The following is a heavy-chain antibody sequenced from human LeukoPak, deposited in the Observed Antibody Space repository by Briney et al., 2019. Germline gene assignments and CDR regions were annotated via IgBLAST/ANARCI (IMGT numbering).Heavy chain of an antibody. CDR2: INPVSGGI. CDR3: ARAGIAAAILD. V-gene: IGHV1-2*02. J-gene: IGHJ4*02. CDR1: GYTFTGYY. Sequence: ASVNVSCKASGYTFTGYYMHWVRQAPRQGLEWMGWINPVSGGINYAQQFQGRVTMTRDTSISTAYMELSRLRSDDTAIYYCARAGIAAAILDWGQGALVTVSS. D-gene: IGHD6-25*01.